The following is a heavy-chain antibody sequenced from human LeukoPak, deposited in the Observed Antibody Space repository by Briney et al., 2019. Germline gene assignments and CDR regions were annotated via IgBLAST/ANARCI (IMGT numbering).Heavy chain of an antibody. CDR2: INPSGGST. Sequence: GASVKVSCKASGGTFSSYAISWVRQAPGQGLEWMGIINPSGGSTSYAQKFLGRVTMTRDMSTNTVYMELSSLRSEDTAVYHCARAWSGGHNYFGGYWGQGTLVTVSS. CDR1: GGTFSSYA. CDR3: ARAWSGGHNYFGGY. J-gene: IGHJ4*02. V-gene: IGHV1-46*01. D-gene: IGHD5-24*01.